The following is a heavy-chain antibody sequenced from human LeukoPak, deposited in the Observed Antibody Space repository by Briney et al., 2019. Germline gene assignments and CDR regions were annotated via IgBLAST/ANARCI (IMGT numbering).Heavy chain of an antibody. CDR2: IYHSGST. CDR1: GGSISSGGYY. D-gene: IGHD6-19*01. Sequence: PSETLSLTCTVSGGSISSGGYYWSWIRQPPGKGLEWIGYIYHSGSTYYNPSLKSRVTISVDRSKNQFSLKLSSVTAADTAVYYCARLRYSGWYFDYWGQGTLVTVSS. J-gene: IGHJ4*02. CDR3: ARLRYSGWYFDY. V-gene: IGHV4-30-2*01.